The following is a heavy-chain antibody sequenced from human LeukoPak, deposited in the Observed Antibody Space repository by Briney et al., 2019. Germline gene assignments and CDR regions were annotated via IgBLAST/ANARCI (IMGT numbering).Heavy chain of an antibody. CDR2: IYYSGST. J-gene: IGHJ6*02. CDR3: ARTAVDFCSGYSYYYYYGMDV. CDR1: GGSISSGGYY. D-gene: IGHD3-3*01. V-gene: IGHV4-31*03. Sequence: PSETLSLTCTVSGGSISSGGYYWSWIRQHPGKGLEWIGYIYYSGSTYYNPSLKSRVTISVDTSKNQFSLKLSSVTAADTAVYYSARTAVDFCSGYSYYYYYGMDVWGQGTTVTVSS.